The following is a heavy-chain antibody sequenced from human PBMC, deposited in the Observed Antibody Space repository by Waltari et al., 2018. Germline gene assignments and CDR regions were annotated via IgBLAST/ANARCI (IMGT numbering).Heavy chain of an antibody. CDR1: GFTFENHA. D-gene: IGHD3-22*01. Sequence: EVQLVESGGDLVQPGRSLRLSCAASGFTFENHAMTWVRQSPGKGLGWVSSISWNSGKTAYADSAKGRFTISRDTAKNSLYLQMNSLRAEDTAFYYCTRKRTTYYDSNGGAFFDYWGQGTLVTVSS. CDR3: TRKRTTYYDSNGGAFFDY. CDR2: ISWNSGKT. J-gene: IGHJ4*02. V-gene: IGHV3-9*01.